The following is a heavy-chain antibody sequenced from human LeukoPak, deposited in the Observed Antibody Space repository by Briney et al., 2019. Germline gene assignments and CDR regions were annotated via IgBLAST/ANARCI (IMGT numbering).Heavy chain of an antibody. D-gene: IGHD3-10*01. V-gene: IGHV3-7*01. J-gene: IGHJ4*02. CDR3: ANGKYYYPY. Sequence: PGRSLRLSCVDSGFIFSSYWMSWVRQAPGKGLEWVANIKPDGSEKNYADSVKGRFTISRDNAKSSLYLQMNSLRAEDTAVYYCANGKYYYPYWGQGTLVTVSS. CDR2: IKPDGSEK. CDR1: GFIFSSYW.